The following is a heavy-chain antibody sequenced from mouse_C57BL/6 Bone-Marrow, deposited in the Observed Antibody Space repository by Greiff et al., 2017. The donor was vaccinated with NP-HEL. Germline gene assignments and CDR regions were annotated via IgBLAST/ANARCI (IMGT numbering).Heavy chain of an antibody. Sequence: QVQLQQPGAELVKPGASVKLSCKASGYTFTSYWMHWVKQRPGQGLEWIGIIHPNSGSTNYNEKFKSKATLTVDKSSSTADMQLSSLTSEDSAVYYCARWSYSNPYWGQGTRVTVSA. CDR2: IHPNSGST. CDR3: ARWSYSNPY. V-gene: IGHV1-64*01. CDR1: GYTFTSYW. J-gene: IGHJ3*01. D-gene: IGHD2-5*01.